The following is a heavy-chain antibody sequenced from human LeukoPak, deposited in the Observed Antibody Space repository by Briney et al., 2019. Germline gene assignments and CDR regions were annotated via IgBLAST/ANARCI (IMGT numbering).Heavy chain of an antibody. CDR1: GFTFSSYW. D-gene: IGHD3-10*01. Sequence: PGGSLRLSCAASGFTFSSYWMSWVRQAPGKGLEWVANIKQDGSEKYYVDSVKGRFTISRDNAKNSLYLQMNSLRAEDTAVYYCARERPYYYGSGSYADYWGQGTLVTVSS. CDR3: ARERPYYYGSGSYADY. V-gene: IGHV3-7*01. J-gene: IGHJ4*02. CDR2: IKQDGSEK.